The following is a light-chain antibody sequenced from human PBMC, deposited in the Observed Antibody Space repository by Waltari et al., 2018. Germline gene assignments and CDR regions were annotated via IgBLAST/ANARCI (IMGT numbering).Light chain of an antibody. CDR2: GVY. J-gene: IGLJ3*02. CDR1: SSDVGGYDY. V-gene: IGLV2-11*01. Sequence: QSVLTQPRSVSGSPGQSVAISCTGTSSDVGGYDYVSWYQQYPGKAPKVMIYGVYKMPSVVPVRFSGSKSGNTASLSSSGLQAEDEADYYCCSYANSKWVFGGGTKLTVL. CDR3: CSYANSKWV.